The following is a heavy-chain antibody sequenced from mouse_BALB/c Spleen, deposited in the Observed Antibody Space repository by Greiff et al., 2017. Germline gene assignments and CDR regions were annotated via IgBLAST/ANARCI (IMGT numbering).Heavy chain of an antibody. V-gene: IGHV5-9-4*01. CDR2: ISSGGSYT. J-gene: IGHJ1*01. Sequence: EVQLQQSGGGLVKPGGSLKLSCAASGFTFSSYAMSWVRQSPEKRLEWVAEISSGGSYTYYPDTVTGRFTISRDNAKNTLYLEMSSLRSEDTAMYYCARIPSITTATYWYFDVWGAGTTVTVSS. CDR3: ARIPSITTATYWYFDV. CDR1: GFTFSSYA. D-gene: IGHD1-2*01.